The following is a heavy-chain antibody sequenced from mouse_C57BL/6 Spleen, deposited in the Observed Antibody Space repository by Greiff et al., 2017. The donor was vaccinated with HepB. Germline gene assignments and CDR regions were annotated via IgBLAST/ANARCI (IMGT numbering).Heavy chain of an antibody. CDR3: ARGDGSSYNWYFDV. CDR1: GYTFTSYW. CDR2: IDPSDSET. J-gene: IGHJ1*03. D-gene: IGHD1-1*01. V-gene: IGHV1-52*01. Sequence: QVHVKQPGAELVRPGSSVKLSCKASGYTFTSYWMHWVKQRPIQGLEWIGNIDPSDSETHYNQKFKDKATLTVDKSSSTAYMQLSSLTSEDSAVYYCARGDGSSYNWYFDVWGTGTTVTVSS.